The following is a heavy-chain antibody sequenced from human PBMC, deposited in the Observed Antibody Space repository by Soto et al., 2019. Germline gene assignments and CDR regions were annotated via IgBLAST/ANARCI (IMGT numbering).Heavy chain of an antibody. J-gene: IGHJ4*02. CDR2: IYYSGST. CDR3: ARDYGGNSVFFY. CDR1: GGSISSGDYY. D-gene: IGHD4-17*01. Sequence: SETLSLTCTVSGGSISSGDYYWSWIRQPPGKGLEWIGYIYYSGSTYYNPSLKSRVTISVDTSKNQFSLKLSSVTAADTAVYYCARDYGGNSVFFYWGQGALVTVSS. V-gene: IGHV4-30-4*01.